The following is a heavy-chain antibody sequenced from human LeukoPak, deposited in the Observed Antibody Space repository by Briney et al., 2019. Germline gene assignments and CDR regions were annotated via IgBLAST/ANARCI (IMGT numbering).Heavy chain of an antibody. V-gene: IGHV3-30*04. Sequence: PGGSLRLSCAASGFTFSSYAMHWVRQAPGKGLEWVAVISYDGSNKYYADSVKGRFTISRDNSKNTLYLQMNSLRAEGTAVYYCATPGSYGSFDYWGQGTLVTVSS. CDR2: ISYDGSNK. J-gene: IGHJ4*02. CDR1: GFTFSSYA. CDR3: ATPGSYGSFDY. D-gene: IGHD5-18*01.